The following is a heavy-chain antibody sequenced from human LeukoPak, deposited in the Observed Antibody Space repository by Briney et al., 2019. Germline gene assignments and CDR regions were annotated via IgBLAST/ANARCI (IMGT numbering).Heavy chain of an antibody. D-gene: IGHD5-12*01. V-gene: IGHV4-34*01. J-gene: IGHJ5*02. CDR2: INHSGST. CDR3: ARVRRIGASLGWFDP. Sequence: SETLSLTCAVYGGSFSGYYWSWIRQPPGKGLEWIGEINHSGSTNYNPSLKSRVTISVDTSKNQFSLKLSSVTAADTAAYYCARVRRIGASLGWFDPWGQGTLVTVSS. CDR1: GGSFSGYY.